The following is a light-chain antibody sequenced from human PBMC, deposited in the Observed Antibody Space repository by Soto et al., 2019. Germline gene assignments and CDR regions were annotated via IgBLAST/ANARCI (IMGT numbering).Light chain of an antibody. Sequence: EIVMTQSPATLSVSPGERVTLSCRASQSVSSNLAWYQQKPGQAPRLLIFGASTRATGIPARFSGSGSGTDFTLTISSLQSEDFAVYYCQQYNNRLITFGQGTRLEMK. J-gene: IGKJ5*01. CDR2: GAS. CDR3: QQYNNRLIT. V-gene: IGKV3-15*01. CDR1: QSVSSN.